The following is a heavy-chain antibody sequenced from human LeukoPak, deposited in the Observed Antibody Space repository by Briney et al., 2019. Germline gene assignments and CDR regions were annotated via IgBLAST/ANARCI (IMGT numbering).Heavy chain of an antibody. Sequence: SETLSLTCTVSGGSVSSGTYYWSWIRQPPGKGLEWIGYIYYSGSTNYNPSLKSRVTISVDTSKNQFSLKLSSVTAADTAVYYCVTYYFDSSGPKKNYWGQGTLVTVSS. CDR2: IYYSGST. V-gene: IGHV4-61*01. D-gene: IGHD3-22*01. J-gene: IGHJ4*02. CDR3: VTYYFDSSGPKKNY. CDR1: GGSVSSGTYY.